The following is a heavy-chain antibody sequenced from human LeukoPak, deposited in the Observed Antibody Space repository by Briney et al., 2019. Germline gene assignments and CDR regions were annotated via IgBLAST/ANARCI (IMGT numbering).Heavy chain of an antibody. Sequence: SSVKVSCMVSVYTLTELSMHWVRQAPGKGLEWMGGFDPEDGETIYAQKFQGRVTMNEDTSTDTAYMELSSLRSEDTAVYYCATARDGYNRPLGYWGQGTLVTVSS. CDR2: FDPEDGET. V-gene: IGHV1-24*01. CDR3: ATARDGYNRPLGY. J-gene: IGHJ4*02. D-gene: IGHD5-24*01. CDR1: VYTLTELS.